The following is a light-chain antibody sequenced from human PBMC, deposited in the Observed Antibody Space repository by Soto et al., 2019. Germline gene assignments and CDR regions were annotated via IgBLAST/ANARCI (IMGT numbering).Light chain of an antibody. Sequence: EIVLTQSPGTLSLSPGERATLSCRASQSVSSSYLAWYQQKPGQAPRLLIYGVSSRATGIPDRFSGSGSGTDFTLIISRLEPEEFAVYYCQQYGSSPPITFGQGKRLAIK. V-gene: IGKV3-20*01. CDR2: GVS. J-gene: IGKJ5*01. CDR1: QSVSSSY. CDR3: QQYGSSPPIT.